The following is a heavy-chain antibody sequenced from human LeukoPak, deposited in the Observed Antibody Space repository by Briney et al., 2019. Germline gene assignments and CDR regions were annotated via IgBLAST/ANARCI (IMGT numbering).Heavy chain of an antibody. CDR3: AESNRYSYGYFDY. V-gene: IGHV4-39*01. J-gene: IGHJ4*02. Sequence: QSSETLSLTCTVSGGSISSSSYYWGWIRQPPGKGLEWIGSIYYSGSTYYNPSLKSRVTISVDTSKNQFSLKLSSVTAADTAVYYCAESNRYSYGYFDYWGQGTLVTVSS. CDR1: GGSISSSSYY. D-gene: IGHD5-18*01. CDR2: IYYSGST.